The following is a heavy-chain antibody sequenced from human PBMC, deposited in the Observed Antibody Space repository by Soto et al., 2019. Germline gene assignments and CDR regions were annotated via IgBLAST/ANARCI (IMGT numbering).Heavy chain of an antibody. CDR3: AKGQGIAAAGTDWYYGMDV. CDR2: ISYDGSNK. D-gene: IGHD6-13*01. V-gene: IGHV3-30*18. Sequence: PGGSLRLSCAASGFTFSSYGMHWVRQAPGKGLEWVAVISYDGSNKYYADSVKGRFTISRDNSKNTLYLQMNSLRAEDTAVYYCAKGQGIAAAGTDWYYGMDVWGQGTTVTVSS. J-gene: IGHJ6*02. CDR1: GFTFSSYG.